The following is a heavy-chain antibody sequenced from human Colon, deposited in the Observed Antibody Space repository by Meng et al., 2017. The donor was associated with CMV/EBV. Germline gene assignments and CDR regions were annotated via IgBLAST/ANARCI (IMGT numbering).Heavy chain of an antibody. D-gene: IGHD2-2*01. CDR3: ARDCSSTSCYRTGFDP. CDR1: GFTFSSYW. Sequence: GESLKISCAASGFTFSSYWMHWVHQAPGKGLVWVSRINSDGSSTNYADSVKGRFTISRDNAKNTLYLQMNSLRAEDTAVYYCARDCSSTSCYRTGFDPWGQGTLVTVSS. J-gene: IGHJ5*02. V-gene: IGHV3-74*01. CDR2: INSDGSST.